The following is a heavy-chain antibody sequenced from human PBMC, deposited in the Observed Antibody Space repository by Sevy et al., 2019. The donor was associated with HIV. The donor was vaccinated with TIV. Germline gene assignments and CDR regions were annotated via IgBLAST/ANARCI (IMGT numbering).Heavy chain of an antibody. J-gene: IGHJ3*01. CDR2: ISGPGYGT. V-gene: IGHV3-23*01. CDR3: AKALNPALESMLEVNLRSLKGFDV. D-gene: IGHD3-22*01. Sequence: GESLKISCVASGFTFNTHAMNWVRQAPGKGLEWVSVISGPGYGTNYADSVKGRFTISRDNSKNTLFPQMNSLRDDDTAVYYCAKALNPALESMLEVNLRSLKGFDVWGQGTMVTVSS. CDR1: GFTFNTHA.